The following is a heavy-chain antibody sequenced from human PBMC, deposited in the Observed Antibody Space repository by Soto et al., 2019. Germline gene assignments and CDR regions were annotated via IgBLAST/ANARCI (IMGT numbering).Heavy chain of an antibody. CDR3: ARRVYDSSGYFFLYFDY. CDR1: GYTLTSYG. V-gene: IGHV1-18*01. D-gene: IGHD3-22*01. J-gene: IGHJ4*02. CDR2: ISAYNGNT. Sequence: ASVKVSCKASGYTLTSYGISWVRQAPGQGLEWMGWISAYNGNTNYAQKLQGRVTMTTDTSTSTAYMELRSLRSDDTAVYYCARRVYDSSGYFFLYFDYWGQGTLVNVSS.